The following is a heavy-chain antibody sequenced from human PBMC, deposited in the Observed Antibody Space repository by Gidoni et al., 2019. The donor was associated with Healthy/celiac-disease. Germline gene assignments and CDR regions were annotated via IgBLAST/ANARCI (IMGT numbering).Heavy chain of an antibody. CDR2: INPSGGST. D-gene: IGHD6-19*01. J-gene: IGHJ4*02. Sequence: QVQLVQSGAEVKKPGASVKVSCKASGYTFTSYYMHWVRQAPGQGLEWMGIINPSGGSTSYAQKFQGRVTMTRDTSTSTVYMELSSLRSEDTAVYYCARGGSLRMYSSGRYNFDYWGQGTLVTVSS. V-gene: IGHV1-46*03. CDR3: ARGGSLRMYSSGRYNFDY. CDR1: GYTFTSYY.